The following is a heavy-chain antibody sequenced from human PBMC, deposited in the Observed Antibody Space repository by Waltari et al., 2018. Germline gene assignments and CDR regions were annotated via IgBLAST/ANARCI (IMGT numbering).Heavy chain of an antibody. CDR1: GFTFSTYA. Sequence: EVQLLESGGGLIQPGGSLRLSCEASGFTFSTYAMNWVRQAPGEGLEWVSTISGSGGSTHYADSVKGRFTISRDNSKNTLYLHMNVLRDADTAVYYCAKTRIRYFIMDYWGQGTLVTVSS. D-gene: IGHD3-9*01. CDR3: AKTRIRYFIMDY. J-gene: IGHJ4*02. V-gene: IGHV3-23*01. CDR2: ISGSGGST.